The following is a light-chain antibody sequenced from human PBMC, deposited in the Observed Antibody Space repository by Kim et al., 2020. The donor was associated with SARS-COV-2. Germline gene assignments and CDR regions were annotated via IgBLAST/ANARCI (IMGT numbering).Light chain of an antibody. V-gene: IGKV3D-15*01. Sequence: SVSPGERATLSCRASQSIYYNLAWYQQKSGQPPRLLIYSASTRAPGTPARFSGSGSGTEFTLTISSLQSEDFAVYYCHQYTNWPLAFGQGTKLEIK. CDR1: QSIYYN. CDR2: SAS. CDR3: HQYTNWPLA. J-gene: IGKJ2*01.